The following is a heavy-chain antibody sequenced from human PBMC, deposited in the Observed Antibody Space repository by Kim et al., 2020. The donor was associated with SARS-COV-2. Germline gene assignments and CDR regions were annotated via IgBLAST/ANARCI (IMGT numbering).Heavy chain of an antibody. CDR2: IWYDGSNK. V-gene: IGHV3-33*01. CDR3: ARDIWSESGSYDYYYYYGMDV. Sequence: GGSLRLSCAASGFTFSSYGMHWVRQAPGKGLERVAVIWYDGSNKYYADSVKGRFTISRDNSKNTLYLQMNSLRAEDTAVYYCARDIWSESGSYDYYYYYGMDVWGQGPTVTVSS. CDR1: GFTFSSYG. J-gene: IGHJ6*02. D-gene: IGHD1-26*01.